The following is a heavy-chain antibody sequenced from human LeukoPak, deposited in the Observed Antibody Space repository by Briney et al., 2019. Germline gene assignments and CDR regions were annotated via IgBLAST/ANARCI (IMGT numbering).Heavy chain of an antibody. V-gene: IGHV3-74*01. CDR2: IKSDGSST. CDR3: ARGGDSSNWYPGYFDY. CDR1: GFTFSYYW. D-gene: IGHD6-13*01. J-gene: IGHJ4*02. Sequence: GGALMLSCSASGFTFSYYWMHWVRQTPGKGPVRVSRIKSDGSSTRFADSVQGRFTISRDNGKKTLYLQMNSLRDEDTAVYYCARGGDSSNWYPGYFDYWGQGALVTVSS.